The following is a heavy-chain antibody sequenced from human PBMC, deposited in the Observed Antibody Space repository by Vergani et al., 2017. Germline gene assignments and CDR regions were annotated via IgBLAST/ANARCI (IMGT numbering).Heavy chain of an antibody. CDR3: ARERAYYDFWSGSLPSYGMDV. Sequence: VQLVESGGGLVQPGGSLRLSCAASGFTVSSNYMSWVRQAPGKGLEWVSVIYSGGSTYYADSVKGRFTISRHNSKNTLYLQMNSLRAEDTAVYYCARERAYYDFWSGSLPSYGMDVWGQGTTVTVSS. CDR1: GFTVSSNY. CDR2: IYSGGST. D-gene: IGHD3-3*01. J-gene: IGHJ6*02. V-gene: IGHV3-53*04.